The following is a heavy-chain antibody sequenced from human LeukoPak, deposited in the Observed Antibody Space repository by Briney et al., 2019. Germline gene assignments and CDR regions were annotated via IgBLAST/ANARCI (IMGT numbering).Heavy chain of an antibody. J-gene: IGHJ5*02. Sequence: GGSLRLSCAASGFTFSSYGMHWVRQAPGKGLEWVAIIWYDGSIKDYADSVKGRFTISRDNSKNTLYLQMNSLTVEDTAVYYCATEVSSRFDPRGQGTLVTVSS. CDR3: ATEVSSRFDP. CDR2: IWYDGSIK. CDR1: GFTFSSYG. V-gene: IGHV3-33*01.